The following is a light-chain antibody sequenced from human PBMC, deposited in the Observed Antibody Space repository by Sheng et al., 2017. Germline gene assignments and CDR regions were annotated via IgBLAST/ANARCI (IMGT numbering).Light chain of an antibody. CDR3: QQHMASPWT. J-gene: IGKJ1*01. CDR1: QSVSSSY. V-gene: IGKV3-20*01. Sequence: EIVLTQSPGTLSLSPGERATLSCRASQSVSSSYLAWFQQKPGQPPRLLTYGTSRATGIPDRFSGSGFGPDYTLTINSLEPEDFAVYYCQQHMASPWTFGQGTRV. CDR2: GTS.